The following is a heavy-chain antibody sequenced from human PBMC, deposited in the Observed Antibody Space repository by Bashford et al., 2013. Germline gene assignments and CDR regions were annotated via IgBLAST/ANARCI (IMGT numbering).Heavy chain of an antibody. CDR2: ISSSSSYI. Sequence: GGSLRLSCAASGFTFSRYSMNWVRQAPGKGLEWVSSISSSSSYIYYADSVKGRFTISRDNAKNSLYLQLNSLRAEDTAVYLCARARFGEFQNPHFDYWGRGTLVTVSS. D-gene: IGHD3-10*01. CDR3: ARARFGEFQNPHFDY. CDR1: GFTFSRYS. J-gene: IGHJ4*02. V-gene: IGHV3-21*01.